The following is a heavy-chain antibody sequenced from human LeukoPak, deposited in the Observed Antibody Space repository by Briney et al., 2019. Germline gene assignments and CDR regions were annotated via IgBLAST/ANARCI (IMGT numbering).Heavy chain of an antibody. CDR3: ARWGLYNWNSLDY. Sequence: PGGSLRLSCAASGFTFSSYWMNWVRQAPGKGLEWVANIKQDGSEKYYVDSVKGRFTTSRDNAKNSLYLQMNSLRAEDTAVYYCARWGLYNWNSLDYWGQGTLVTVSS. CDR1: GFTFSSYW. V-gene: IGHV3-7*01. D-gene: IGHD1-1*01. J-gene: IGHJ4*02. CDR2: IKQDGSEK.